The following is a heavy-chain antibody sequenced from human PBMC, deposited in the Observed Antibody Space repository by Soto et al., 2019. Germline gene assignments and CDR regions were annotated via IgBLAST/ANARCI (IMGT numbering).Heavy chain of an antibody. CDR3: ASMLLSVVTAPNYYYGMDV. Sequence: SETLSLTCTVSGGSISSGGYYWSWIRQHPGKGLEWIGYIYYSGSTYYNPSLKSRVTISVDTSKNQFSLKLSSVTAADTAVYYCASMLLSVVTAPNYYYGMDVWGQGTTVTVSS. V-gene: IGHV4-31*03. CDR2: IYYSGST. J-gene: IGHJ6*02. D-gene: IGHD2-21*02. CDR1: GGSISSGGYY.